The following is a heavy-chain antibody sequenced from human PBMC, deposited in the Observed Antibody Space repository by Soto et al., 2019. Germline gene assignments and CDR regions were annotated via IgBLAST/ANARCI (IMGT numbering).Heavy chain of an antibody. CDR3: AKDPATPMIFDS. V-gene: IGHV3-23*01. CDR2: ISASGGNT. J-gene: IGHJ4*02. CDR1: AFTFSRYA. Sequence: GGSLRLSCAASAFTFSRYAMNWVRQAPGQGLEWVSAISASGGNTYYADSVKGRFTISRDNSKNTLYLQMNSLRAEDTAVYYCAKDPATPMIFDSWGQGTLVTVSS. D-gene: IGHD5-18*01.